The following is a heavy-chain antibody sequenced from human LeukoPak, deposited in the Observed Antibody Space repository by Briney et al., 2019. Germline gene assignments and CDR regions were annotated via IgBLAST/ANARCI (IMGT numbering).Heavy chain of an antibody. D-gene: IGHD6-13*01. V-gene: IGHV3-7*01. Sequence: GGSLRLSCAASGFTFSNYWMSWVRQAPGKGLEWVANIKQEGSEKYYVDSVKGRFTISRDNAKNSLYLQMNNLRAEDTAVYYCARSIAAAGISDFWGQGTLVTVSS. CDR3: ARSIAAAGISDF. CDR1: GFTFSNYW. CDR2: IKQEGSEK. J-gene: IGHJ4*02.